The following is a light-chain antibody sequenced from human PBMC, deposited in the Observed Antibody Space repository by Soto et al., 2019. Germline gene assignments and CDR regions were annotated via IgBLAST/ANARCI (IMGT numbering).Light chain of an antibody. Sequence: VLTQSPASLSVSPGQTATLSCRASQSVGSAFGWYQQIPGQAPRLLIYGVSTRAAGIQARFRGSGSGADFTLTITSLQSEDFAIYYCRQYNAWPITFGQGTRLEIK. CDR1: QSVGSA. CDR2: GVS. CDR3: RQYNAWPIT. J-gene: IGKJ5*01. V-gene: IGKV3-15*01.